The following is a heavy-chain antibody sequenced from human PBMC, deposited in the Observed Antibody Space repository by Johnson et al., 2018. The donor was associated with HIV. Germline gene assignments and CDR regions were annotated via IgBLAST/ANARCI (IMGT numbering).Heavy chain of an antibody. CDR1: GFTFSSHA. V-gene: IGHV3-30*04. D-gene: IGHD3-22*01. J-gene: IGHJ3*02. Sequence: VQLVESGGGVVRPGGSLRLSCAASGFTFSSHAIHWVRQAPDKGLEWVAVTSYDGSYKYYADSVKGRFTISRDNSKNTLYLQMNSLRAADMAVYSCARVGYYVDAFDIWGQGTVVTVSS. CDR3: ARVGYYVDAFDI. CDR2: TSYDGSYK.